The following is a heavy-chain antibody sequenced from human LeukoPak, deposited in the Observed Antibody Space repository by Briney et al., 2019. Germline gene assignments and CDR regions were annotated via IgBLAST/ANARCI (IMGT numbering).Heavy chain of an antibody. CDR3: AHLGYCSGGSCLVFDY. Sequence: SGPTLLKPTQTLTLTCTFSGFSLSTSGVGVGWIRQPPGKALEWLSLIYWDDDKRYSPSLKSRLTITKDTSKNQVVLTMTNMDPVDTATYYCAHLGYCSGGSCLVFDYWGQGTLVTVSS. V-gene: IGHV2-5*02. CDR1: GFSLSTSGVG. CDR2: IYWDDDK. J-gene: IGHJ4*02. D-gene: IGHD2-15*01.